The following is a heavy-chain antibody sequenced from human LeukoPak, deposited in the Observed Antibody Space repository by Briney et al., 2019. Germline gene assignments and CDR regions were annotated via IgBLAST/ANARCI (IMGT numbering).Heavy chain of an antibody. J-gene: IGHJ4*02. V-gene: IGHV3-66*01. CDR1: GFTVSSNY. CDR3: AVTDWLVGASLDY. D-gene: IGHD3-9*01. Sequence: PGGSLRPSCAASGFTVSSNYMSWVRQAPGKGLEWVSVIYSGGSTYYADSVKGRFTISRDNSKNTLYLQMNSLRAEDTAVYYCAVTDWLVGASLDYWGQGTLVTVSS. CDR2: IYSGGST.